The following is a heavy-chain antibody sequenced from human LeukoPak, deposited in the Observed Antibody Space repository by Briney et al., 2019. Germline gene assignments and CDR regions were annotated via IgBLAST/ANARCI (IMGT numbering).Heavy chain of an antibody. CDR3: ARDSRSSSGVNFDY. D-gene: IGHD6-13*01. Sequence: GGSLRLSCAASGFTFSDYYMSWIRQPPGKGLEWVSYISSGNSNTNYADSVNGRFTISRDNVKNSLYQQMNSLRAEDAAVYYCARDSRSSSGVNFDYWGQGTLVTVSS. V-gene: IGHV3-11*05. CDR1: GFTFSDYY. CDR2: ISSGNSNT. J-gene: IGHJ4*02.